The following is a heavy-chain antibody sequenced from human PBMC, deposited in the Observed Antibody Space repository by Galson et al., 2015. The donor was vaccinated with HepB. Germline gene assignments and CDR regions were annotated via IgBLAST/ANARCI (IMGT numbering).Heavy chain of an antibody. CDR1: GFTFSSYA. Sequence: SLRLSCAASGFTFSSYAMSWVRQAPGKGLEWVSAISGSGGSTYYADSVKGRFTISRDNSKNTLYLQMNSLRSEDTAVYYCAREKGGPWYFELWGRGTLVTVSS. CDR3: AREKGGPWYFEL. CDR2: ISGSGGST. V-gene: IGHV3-23*01. J-gene: IGHJ2*01. D-gene: IGHD2-15*01.